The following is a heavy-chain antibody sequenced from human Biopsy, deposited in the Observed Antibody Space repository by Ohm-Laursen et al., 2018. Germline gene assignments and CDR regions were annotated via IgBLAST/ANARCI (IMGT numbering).Heavy chain of an antibody. CDR1: GESFNGYY. J-gene: IGHJ6*02. V-gene: IGHV4-34*01. CDR2: INHSGRT. D-gene: IGHD3-22*01. Sequence: TLSLTCAVYGESFNGYYWSWIRQTPGKGLEWIGEINHSGRTNYNPSLKSRVTISVDTSKNQFSLKVRSVTAPDTAVYYCVRGVDYYDPYHYYALDVWGQGTTVTVSS. CDR3: VRGVDYYDPYHYYALDV.